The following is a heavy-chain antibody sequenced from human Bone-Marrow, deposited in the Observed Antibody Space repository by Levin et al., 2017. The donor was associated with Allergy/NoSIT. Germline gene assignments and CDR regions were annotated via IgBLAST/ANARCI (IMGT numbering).Heavy chain of an antibody. CDR2: IHSGGRK. D-gene: IGHD5-12*01. V-gene: IGHV3-66*01. CDR1: GFTISTNY. CDR3: ASDDVVATNH. Sequence: GGSLRLSCAASGFTISTNYMSWVRQVPGKGLEWVSIIHSGGRKNYADSVKGRFTISRDNYMNTLNLQMNSLRGEDMAIYYCASDDVVATNHWGQGTLVIVSS. J-gene: IGHJ4*02.